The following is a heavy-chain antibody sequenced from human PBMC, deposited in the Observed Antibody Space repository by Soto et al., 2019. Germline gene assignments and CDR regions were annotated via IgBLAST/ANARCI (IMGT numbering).Heavy chain of an antibody. D-gene: IGHD3-22*01. CDR3: AKSTYHSSGPGGFDP. V-gene: IGHV3-30*18. CDR2: ISYDGSNK. CDR1: GFTFSSYG. J-gene: IGHJ5*02. Sequence: QVQLVESGGGVVQPGRSLRLSCAASGFTFSSYGMHWVRQAPGKGLEWVAVISYDGSNKYYADSVKGRFTISRDNSKNTLYLQMNSLRAEDTAVYYCAKSTYHSSGPGGFDPWGQGTLVTGSS.